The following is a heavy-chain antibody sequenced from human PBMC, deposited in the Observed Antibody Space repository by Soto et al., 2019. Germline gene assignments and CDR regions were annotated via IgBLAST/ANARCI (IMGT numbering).Heavy chain of an antibody. D-gene: IGHD6-6*01. CDR2: INHSGST. J-gene: IGHJ6*02. CDR3: ARVQQLVYYYGMDV. CDR1: GGSFSGYY. V-gene: IGHV4-34*01. Sequence: SETLSLTCAVYGGSFSGYYWSWIRQPPGKGLEWIGEINHSGSTNYNPSLKSRVTISVDTSKNQFSRMLSSVTAADTAVYYCARVQQLVYYYGMDVWGQGTTVTVSS.